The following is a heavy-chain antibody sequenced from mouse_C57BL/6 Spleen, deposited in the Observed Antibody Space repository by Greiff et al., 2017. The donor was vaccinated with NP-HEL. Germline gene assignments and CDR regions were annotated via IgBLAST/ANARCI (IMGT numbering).Heavy chain of an antibody. CDR3: ARSGGYPYYYAMDY. D-gene: IGHD2-2*01. CDR1: GYSFTGYY. CDR2: INPSTGGT. Sequence: VQLQQSGPELVKPGASVKISCKASGYSFTGYYMNWVKQSPEKSLEWIGEINPSTGGTTYNQKIKAKATLTVDKSSSTAYMQLKSLTSEDSAVDYCARSGGYPYYYAMDYWGQGTSVTVSS. J-gene: IGHJ4*01. V-gene: IGHV1-42*01.